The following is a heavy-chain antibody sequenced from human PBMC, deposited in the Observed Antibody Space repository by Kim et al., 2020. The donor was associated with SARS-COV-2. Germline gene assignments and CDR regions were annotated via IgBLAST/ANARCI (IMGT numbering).Heavy chain of an antibody. CDR3: ARDVREYSYGFLRYGMDV. D-gene: IGHD5-18*01. J-gene: IGHJ6*02. CDR2: ISSSSSYI. CDR1: GFTFSSYS. Sequence: GGSLRLSCAASGFTFSSYSMNWVRQAPGKGLEWVSSISSSSSYIYYADSVKGRFTISRDNAKNSLYLQMNSLRAEDTAVYYCARDVREYSYGFLRYGMDVWGPVTTGTVSS. V-gene: IGHV3-21*01.